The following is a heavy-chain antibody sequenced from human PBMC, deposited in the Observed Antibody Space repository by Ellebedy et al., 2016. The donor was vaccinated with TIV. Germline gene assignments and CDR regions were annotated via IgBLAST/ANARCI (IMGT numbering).Heavy chain of an antibody. CDR3: ASHRGFYNGWTFDF. J-gene: IGHJ4*01. CDR1: GGSVSSTTYS. D-gene: IGHD6-19*01. Sequence: MPSETLSLTRNVSGGSVSSTTYSWGWIRQSPGKGLDWIGSSNNSGETYSNPSLDSVTMSLDTSKNQFSLRLTSVTAADTAIYYCASHRGFYNGWTFDFWGHGSLVTVSS. V-gene: IGHV4-39*07. CDR2: SNNSGET.